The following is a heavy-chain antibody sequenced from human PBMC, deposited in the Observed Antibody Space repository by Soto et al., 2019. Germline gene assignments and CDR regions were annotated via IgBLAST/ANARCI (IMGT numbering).Heavy chain of an antibody. V-gene: IGHV1-18*04. Sequence: GAGLKVYWKGSGYNCTTYHIHCLPQAPGQVLDWMGWISSYTGNTYYQHSANTEYAQKFQGRVSLSTDTFKTTAYMELRGLRSDDTAVYYCARIAPAVGGLSYLGMDVWGPGTTVTVSS. CDR1: GYNCTTYH. J-gene: IGHJ6*02. CDR2: ISSYTGNTYYQHSANT. D-gene: IGHD6-19*01. CDR3: ARIAPAVGGLSYLGMDV.